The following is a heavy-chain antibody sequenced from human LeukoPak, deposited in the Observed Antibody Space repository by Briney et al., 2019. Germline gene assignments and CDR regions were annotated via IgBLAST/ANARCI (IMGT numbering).Heavy chain of an antibody. CDR2: ISSSSSTI. J-gene: IGHJ4*02. CDR1: GFTFSSYS. Sequence: PGGSLRLSCAASGFTFSSYSMNLVRQAPGKGLEWVSYISSSSSTIYYADSVKGRFTISRDNAKNSLYLQMNSLRAEDTAVYYCAKGDGYNPRYYWGQGTLVTVSS. CDR3: AKGDGYNPRYY. V-gene: IGHV3-48*01. D-gene: IGHD5-24*01.